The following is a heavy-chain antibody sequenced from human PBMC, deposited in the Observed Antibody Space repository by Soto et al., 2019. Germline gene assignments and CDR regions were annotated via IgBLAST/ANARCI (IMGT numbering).Heavy chain of an antibody. J-gene: IGHJ5*02. D-gene: IGHD2-15*01. Sequence: SETLSLTCAVYGGSFSGYYWSWIRQPPGKGLEWIGEINHSGSTNYNPSLKIRVTISVDTSKNQFSLKLSSVTAADTAVYYCARAPCSGGSCYSADWFDPWGQGTLVTAPQ. CDR2: INHSGST. CDR3: ARAPCSGGSCYSADWFDP. V-gene: IGHV4-34*01. CDR1: GGSFSGYY.